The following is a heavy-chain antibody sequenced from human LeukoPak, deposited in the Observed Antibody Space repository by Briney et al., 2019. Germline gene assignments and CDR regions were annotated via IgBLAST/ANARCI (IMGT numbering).Heavy chain of an antibody. CDR3: ARHSKRYFDWLYFDY. D-gene: IGHD3-9*01. Sequence: KPSGTLSLTCAVYGGSFSGYYWSWIRQPPGKGLEWIGEINHSGSTNYNPSLKSRVTISVDTSKNQFSLKLSSVTAADTAVYYCARHSKRYFDWLYFDYWGQGTLVTVSS. CDR2: INHSGST. J-gene: IGHJ4*02. V-gene: IGHV4-34*01. CDR1: GGSFSGYY.